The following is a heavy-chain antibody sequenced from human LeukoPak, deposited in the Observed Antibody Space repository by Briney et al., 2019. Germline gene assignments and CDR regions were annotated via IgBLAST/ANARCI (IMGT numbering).Heavy chain of an antibody. Sequence: GGSLRLSCAASGFTFSSYGMHWVRQAPGKGLEWVAVIWYDGSNKYYADSVKGRFTISRDNSKNTLYLQMNSLRAEDTAVYYCAKDSRGRITVAGTSYWGQGTLVTVSS. D-gene: IGHD6-19*01. CDR3: AKDSRGRITVAGTSY. V-gene: IGHV3-33*06. CDR1: GFTFSSYG. CDR2: IWYDGSNK. J-gene: IGHJ4*02.